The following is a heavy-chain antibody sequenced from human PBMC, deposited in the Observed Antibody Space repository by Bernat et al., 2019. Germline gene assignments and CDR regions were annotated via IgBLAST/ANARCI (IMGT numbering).Heavy chain of an antibody. CDR2: ISSSSSYI. D-gene: IGHD6-6*01. CDR1: GFTFSSYS. Sequence: EVQLVESGGGLVKPGGSLRLSCAASGFTFSSYSMNWVRRAPGKGLEWVSSISSSSSYIYYADSGQGRFTISRDNAKNSQYLQMNSLRAEDTALYYCARDSSSTLYYYGMDVWGQGTTVTVSS. CDR3: ARDSSSTLYYYGMDV. V-gene: IGHV3-21*01. J-gene: IGHJ6*02.